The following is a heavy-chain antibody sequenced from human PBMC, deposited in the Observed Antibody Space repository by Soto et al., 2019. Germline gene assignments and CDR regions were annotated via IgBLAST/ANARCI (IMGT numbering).Heavy chain of an antibody. D-gene: IGHD6-13*01. Sequence: PSETLSLTCTVSGASIINYYWAWIRQSPGGGLESIGYVSNTATTTYNPSLKNRVTISVDASKSQFYLKLRSVTAADTAVYYCARDRGSSSSWYDPEYYYYYDGMDVWGQGTTVT. V-gene: IGHV4-59*01. CDR1: GASIINYY. J-gene: IGHJ6*02. CDR3: ARDRGSSSSWYDPEYYYYYDGMDV. CDR2: VSNTATT.